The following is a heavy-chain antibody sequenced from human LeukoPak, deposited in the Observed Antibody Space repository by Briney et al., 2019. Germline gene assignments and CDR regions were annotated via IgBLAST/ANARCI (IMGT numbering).Heavy chain of an antibody. D-gene: IGHD1-14*01. CDR3: ARDQPGTYTLSGA. CDR1: GFAFNNYA. J-gene: IGHJ5*02. CDR2: ISYDASDI. V-gene: IGHV3-30-3*01. Sequence: PGGSLRLSCAASGFAFNNYAMHWVRQAPGKGLEWVAFISYDASDIYYADSVKGRFTISRDNSKNTLYLQMNSLRVEDTAVYFCARDQPGTYTLSGAWGQGTLVTVSS.